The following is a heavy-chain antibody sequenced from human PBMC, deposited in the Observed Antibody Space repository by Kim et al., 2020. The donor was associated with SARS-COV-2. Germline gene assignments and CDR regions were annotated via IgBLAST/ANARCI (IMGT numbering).Heavy chain of an antibody. J-gene: IGHJ4*02. CDR1: GFTFSSYT. CDR2: ISDRGHGAET. D-gene: IGHD5-12*01. Sequence: GGSLRPSCAASGFTFSSYTMNWVRQAPEKGLEWVSTISDRGHGAETHYADSGKGRFTIYRDDSRNTVYLHMDSLRDEDTSIYSCETRLVANFYYGGQGT. V-gene: IGHV3-23*01. CDR3: ETRLVANFYY.